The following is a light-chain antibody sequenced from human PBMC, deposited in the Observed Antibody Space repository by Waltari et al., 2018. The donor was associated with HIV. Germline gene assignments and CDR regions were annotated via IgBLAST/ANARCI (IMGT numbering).Light chain of an antibody. CDR1: SSDVGGYNY. Sequence: QSALTQPASVSGSPGQSITISCTGTSSDVGGYNYVSWYQQHPGKAPTLMIYEVSNRPSGFSTRFSGSRSGNTASLTITVLQAEDEAEDYCSSYTSSSTLSYVFGTGTKVTVL. J-gene: IGLJ1*01. V-gene: IGLV2-14*01. CDR3: SSYTSSSTLSYV. CDR2: EVS.